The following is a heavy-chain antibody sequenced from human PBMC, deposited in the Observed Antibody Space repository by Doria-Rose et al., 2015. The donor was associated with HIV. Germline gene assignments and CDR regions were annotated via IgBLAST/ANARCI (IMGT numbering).Heavy chain of an antibody. CDR1: GFSFKNAW. D-gene: IGHD6-13*01. CDR2: IKSKTDGGTT. Sequence: SGGDLVKPGGSLRLSCAASGFSFKNAWMSWVRQAPGKGLEWVGRIKSKTDGGTTDYAAPVKGRLTISRDDSENTLWLQMSSLKTEDAAVYFCIMGSRQQYWGQGTLVTVSS. V-gene: IGHV3-15*01. CDR3: IMGSRQQY. J-gene: IGHJ4*02.